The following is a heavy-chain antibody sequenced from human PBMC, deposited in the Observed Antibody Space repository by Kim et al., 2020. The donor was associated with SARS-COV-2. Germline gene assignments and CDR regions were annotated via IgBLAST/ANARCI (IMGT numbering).Heavy chain of an antibody. CDR2: IWYDGSNK. D-gene: IGHD3-22*01. Sequence: GGSLRLSCAASGFNFSSYGMHWVRQAPGKGLEWVAVIWYDGSNKYYADSVKGRFTISRDNSKNTLYLQMNSLRAEDTAVYYCARDSYYYDSSSYYYSPWYYYGKDVWGQGTTVTVSS. CDR3: ARDSYYYDSSSYYYSPWYYYGKDV. CDR1: GFNFSSYG. V-gene: IGHV3-33*08. J-gene: IGHJ6*02.